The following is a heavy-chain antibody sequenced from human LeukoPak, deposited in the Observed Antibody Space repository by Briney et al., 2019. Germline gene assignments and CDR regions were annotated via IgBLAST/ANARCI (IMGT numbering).Heavy chain of an antibody. Sequence: PGGSLRLSCAASGFTFSSYGMHWVRQAPGKGLEWVAVISYDGSNKYYADSVKGRFTISRDNSKNTLYLQMNSLRAEDTAVYYCAKDLYGGYGSYYHGMDVWGQGTTVTVSS. CDR2: ISYDGSNK. J-gene: IGHJ6*02. CDR3: AKDLYGGYGSYYHGMDV. V-gene: IGHV3-30*18. CDR1: GFTFSSYG. D-gene: IGHD5-12*01.